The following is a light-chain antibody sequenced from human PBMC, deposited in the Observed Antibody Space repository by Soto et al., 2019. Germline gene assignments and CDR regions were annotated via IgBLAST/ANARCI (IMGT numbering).Light chain of an antibody. CDR1: QSVSDSY. CDR2: GVS. V-gene: IGKV3-20*01. Sequence: PGERATLSCRASQSVSDSYLAWYQQKPGQAPRLLIYGVSSRATGIPDRFSGSGSGTDFTLTISRLEPEDFAVYYCQQYGSSVYTFGQGTKLEIK. CDR3: QQYGSSVYT. J-gene: IGKJ2*01.